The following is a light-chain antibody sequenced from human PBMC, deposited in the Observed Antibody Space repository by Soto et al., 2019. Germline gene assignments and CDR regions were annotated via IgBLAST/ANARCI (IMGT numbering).Light chain of an antibody. CDR1: ISDIGTYNF. CDR2: HVT. CDR3: SSCTTSSTFV. V-gene: IGLV2-14*01. J-gene: IGLJ1*01. Sequence: VLTQPASVTGTPGRSINISGAGTISDIGTYNFVSWYQQHPGKAPILMIYHVTDRHSGVSNRFSASKSGNTASLTISGLQAEDEADYYCSSCTTSSTFVFGTGAQVTL.